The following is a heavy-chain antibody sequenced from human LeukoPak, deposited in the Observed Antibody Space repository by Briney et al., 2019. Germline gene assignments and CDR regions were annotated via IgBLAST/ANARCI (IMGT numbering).Heavy chain of an antibody. CDR3: AREYDYGGKVPPWGMDV. D-gene: IGHD4-23*01. J-gene: IGHJ6*02. CDR2: IYYSGST. CDR1: GGSISSGGYY. V-gene: IGHV4-31*03. Sequence: PSETLSLTCTVSGGSISSGGYYWSWVRQHPGKGLEWIGYIYYSGSTYYNPSLKSRVTISLDTSKNQFSLKLSSVTAADTAVYYCAREYDYGGKVPPWGMDVWGQGTTVTVSS.